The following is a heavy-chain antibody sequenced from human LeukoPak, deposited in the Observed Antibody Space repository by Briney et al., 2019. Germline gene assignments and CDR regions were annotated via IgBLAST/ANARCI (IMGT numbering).Heavy chain of an antibody. CDR1: GFTFSTAW. CDR2: ISSSGSTI. CDR3: ARDDARVDY. J-gene: IGHJ4*02. V-gene: IGHV3-11*04. Sequence: PGGSLRLSCVASGFTFSTAWMSWLRQAPGKGLEWVSYISSSGSTIYYADSVKGRFTISRDNSKNSLYLQMNSLRAEDTAVYYCARDDARVDYWGQGTLVTVSS.